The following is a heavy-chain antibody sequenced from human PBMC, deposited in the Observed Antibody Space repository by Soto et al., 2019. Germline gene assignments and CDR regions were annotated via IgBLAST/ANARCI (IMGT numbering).Heavy chain of an antibody. CDR1: GFTFSSYA. D-gene: IGHD6-19*01. Sequence: PGGSLRLSCAASGFTFSSYAMHWVRQAPGKGLEWVAVISYDGSNKYYADSVKGRFTISRDNSKNTLYLQMNSLRAEDTAVYYCASPSSGWYSRNWFDPWGQGTLVTVSS. V-gene: IGHV3-30-3*01. CDR3: ASPSSGWYSRNWFDP. CDR2: ISYDGSNK. J-gene: IGHJ5*02.